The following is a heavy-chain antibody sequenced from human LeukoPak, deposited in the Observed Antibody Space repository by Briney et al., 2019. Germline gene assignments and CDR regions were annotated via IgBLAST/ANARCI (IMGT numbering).Heavy chain of an antibody. V-gene: IGHV4-61*02. CDR1: GGSISSGSYY. J-gene: IGHJ4*02. CDR2: IYTSGST. D-gene: IGHD1-26*01. Sequence: SQTLSLTCTVSGGSISSGSYYWSWIRQPAGKGLEWIGRIYTSGSTNYNPSLKSRVTISVDTSKNQFSLKLSSVTAADTAVYYCASFLYSGSYYVDYWGQGTLVTVPS. CDR3: ASFLYSGSYYVDY.